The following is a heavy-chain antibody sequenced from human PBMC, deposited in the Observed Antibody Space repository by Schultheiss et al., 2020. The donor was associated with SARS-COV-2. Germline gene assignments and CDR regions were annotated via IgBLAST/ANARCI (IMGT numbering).Heavy chain of an antibody. D-gene: IGHD3-10*01. CDR1: GGSISSYY. Sequence: SETLSLTCTVSGGSISSYYWNWIRQPPGKGLEWIGEINHSGSTNYNPSLKSRVTISVHTSKNQFSLKLSSVTAADTAVYYCARDLFLYYPDYGSGASDYWGQGTLVTVSS. CDR2: INHSGST. J-gene: IGHJ4*02. V-gene: IGHV4-59*01. CDR3: ARDLFLYYPDYGSGASDY.